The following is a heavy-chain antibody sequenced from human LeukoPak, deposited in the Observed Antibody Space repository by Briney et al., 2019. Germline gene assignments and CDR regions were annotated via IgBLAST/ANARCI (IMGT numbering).Heavy chain of an antibody. V-gene: IGHV4-59*01. CDR2: IYYSGST. J-gene: IGHJ5*02. D-gene: IGHD3-3*01. CDR1: GGSISSYY. CDR3: ARGTLVGDFWSGYSLNWFDP. Sequence: PSETLSLTCTVSGGSISSYYWSWIRQPPGKGLEWIGYIYYSGSTNYNPSLKSRVTISVDTSKNQFSLKLSSVTAADTAVYYCARGTLVGDFWSGYSLNWFDPWGQGTLVTASS.